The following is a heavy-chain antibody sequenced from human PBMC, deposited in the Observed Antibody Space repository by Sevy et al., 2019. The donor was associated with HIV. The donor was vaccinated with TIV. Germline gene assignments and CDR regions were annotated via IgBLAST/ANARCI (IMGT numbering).Heavy chain of an antibody. CDR1: GGSISGYY. V-gene: IGHV4-59*01. CDR3: ARRVPAIAGNWFDP. Sequence: SETLSLTCTVSGGSISGYYWSWIRQSPGKGLEWIGYIYNVGDTRYNPSLKSRVTISMATSKNQFSLHLNSVTAADTAVYYCARRVPAIAGNWFDPWGQGTLVTVSS. J-gene: IGHJ5*02. CDR2: IYNVGDT. D-gene: IGHD2-21*01.